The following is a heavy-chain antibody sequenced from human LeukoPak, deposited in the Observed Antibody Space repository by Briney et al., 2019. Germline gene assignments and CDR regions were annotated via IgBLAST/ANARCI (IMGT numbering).Heavy chain of an antibody. J-gene: IGHJ6*03. Sequence: GGSLRLSCAASGFTFSNAWMSWVRQAPGKGLEWVGRIKSKTDGGTTDYAAPVKGRFTISRDDSKNTLYLQMNSLKTEDTAVYYCTTSSSWPREAYYYYYMDVWGKGTTVTVSS. CDR1: GFTFSNAW. V-gene: IGHV3-15*01. D-gene: IGHD6-13*01. CDR3: TTSSSWPREAYYYYYMDV. CDR2: IKSKTDGGTT.